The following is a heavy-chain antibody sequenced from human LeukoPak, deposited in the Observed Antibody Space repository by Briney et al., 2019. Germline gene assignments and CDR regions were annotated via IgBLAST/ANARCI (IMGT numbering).Heavy chain of an antibody. CDR1: GFTFSSYG. J-gene: IGHJ4*02. D-gene: IGHD3-22*01. CDR3: AKARGGRRYYDSSGYTLGY. CDR2: IRYDGSNK. V-gene: IGHV3-30*02. Sequence: PGGTLRLSCAASGFTFSSYGMHWVRQAPGKGLEWVAFIRYDGSNKYYADSVKGRFTISRDNSKNTLYLQMNSLRAEDTAVYYCAKARGGRRYYDSSGYTLGYWGQGTLVTVSS.